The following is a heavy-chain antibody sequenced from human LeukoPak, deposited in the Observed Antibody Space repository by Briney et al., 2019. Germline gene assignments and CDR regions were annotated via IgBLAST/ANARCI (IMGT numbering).Heavy chain of an antibody. CDR1: GFTFSSYA. CDR2: ISSSGDDT. D-gene: IGHD7-27*01. CDR3: AKGQTWASVYFDS. Sequence: HAGGSLRLSCAASGFTFSSYAMSWVRQAPGKGLEYISAISSSGDDTLYADSVKGRFTISRDNLKNTLYLQMNSLRAEDTAVYYCAKGQTWASVYFDSWGQGTLVTVSS. V-gene: IGHV3-23*01. J-gene: IGHJ4*02.